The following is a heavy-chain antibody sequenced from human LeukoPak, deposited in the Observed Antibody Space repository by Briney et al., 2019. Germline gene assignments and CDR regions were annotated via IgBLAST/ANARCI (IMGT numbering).Heavy chain of an antibody. CDR1: GYSFTSYW. CDR3: AKLVGVVAATQGGGNWFDP. D-gene: IGHD2-15*01. CDR2: IYPGDSDT. V-gene: IGHV5-51*01. Sequence: PGASLKISCKGSGYSFTSYWIGWVRQMPGKGLEWRGIIYPGDSDTRYSPSFQGQVTIPANNSITTAYLQWSSLKARDTAMYYGAKLVGVVAATQGGGNWFDPWGQGTLVTVSS. J-gene: IGHJ5*02.